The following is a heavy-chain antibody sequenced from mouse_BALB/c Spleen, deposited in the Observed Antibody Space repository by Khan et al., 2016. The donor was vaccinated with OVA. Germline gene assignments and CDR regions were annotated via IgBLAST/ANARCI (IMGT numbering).Heavy chain of an antibody. D-gene: IGHD2-1*01. CDR1: GYSITSDYA. Sequence: EVELVESGPSLVKPSQSLSLTCTVTGYSITSDYAWNWIRQFPGNKLEWMGYISYSGGTSYNPSLKSRISITRDTSKNQFFLQLNSVTTEDTATYYCSRDGNYARLYAMDYWGQGTSVTVSS. CDR3: SRDGNYARLYAMDY. CDR2: ISYSGGT. J-gene: IGHJ4*01. V-gene: IGHV3-2*02.